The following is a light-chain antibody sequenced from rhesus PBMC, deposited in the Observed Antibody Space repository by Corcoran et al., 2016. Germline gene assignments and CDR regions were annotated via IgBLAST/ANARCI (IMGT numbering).Light chain of an antibody. CDR3: LQYNSDPLT. J-gene: IGKJ4*01. Sequence: DIQMTQSPSSLSASVGDRVTITCSASQGISTYLNWYQQKPGKAPKRLIYAASSLESGVPSRFSGSGSGTDLTLTISSLQPEDFATYYCLQYNSDPLTFGGGTKVEIK. CDR1: QGISTY. CDR2: AAS. V-gene: IGKV1-43*02.